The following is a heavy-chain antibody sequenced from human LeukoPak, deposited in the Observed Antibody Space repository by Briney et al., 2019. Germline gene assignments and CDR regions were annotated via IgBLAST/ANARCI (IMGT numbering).Heavy chain of an antibody. CDR2: VYYSGST. CDR1: GGSISSSLYY. J-gene: IGHJ6*03. CDR3: ARISSVWLKDFYYYMDV. D-gene: IGHD5-12*01. V-gene: IGHV4-39*07. Sequence: PSETLSLTCTVAGGSISSSLYYWGWMRQPPGKGLEWVGGVYYSGSTYYNSSLKSRVTMSIDTSKNQLSLMLSSVTAADTAVYYCARISSVWLKDFYYYMDVWGKGTTVTVSS.